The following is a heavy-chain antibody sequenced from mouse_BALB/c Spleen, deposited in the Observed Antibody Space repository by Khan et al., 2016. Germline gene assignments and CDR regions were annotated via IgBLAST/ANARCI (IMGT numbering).Heavy chain of an antibody. V-gene: IGHV2-6-7*01. CDR2: IWGDGST. J-gene: IGHJ4*01. CDR1: GFSLTGYG. D-gene: IGHD1-1*02. Sequence: QVQLKQSGPGLVAPSQSLSITCTVSGFSLTGYGVNWVRQPPGKGLEWLGMIWGDGSTDYNAALKSRLSIRKDNSKSQVYLKRNSLQTDDTASYYCARVWGDYWGQGTSVTVSS. CDR3: ARVWGDY.